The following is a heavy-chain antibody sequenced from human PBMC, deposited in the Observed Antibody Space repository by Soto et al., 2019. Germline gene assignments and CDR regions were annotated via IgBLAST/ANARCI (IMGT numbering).Heavy chain of an antibody. D-gene: IGHD6-13*01. Sequence: QVQLVESGGGVVQPGRSLRLSCAASGFTFSSYGMHWVRQAPGKGLEWVAVIWYDGSKKYYADSVKGRFTISRDNSKNTLYLKMNSLRAEDKAVYYCARWGIAASDYWGQGTLVTVSS. CDR1: GFTFSSYG. J-gene: IGHJ4*02. CDR2: IWYDGSKK. CDR3: ARWGIAASDY. V-gene: IGHV3-33*01.